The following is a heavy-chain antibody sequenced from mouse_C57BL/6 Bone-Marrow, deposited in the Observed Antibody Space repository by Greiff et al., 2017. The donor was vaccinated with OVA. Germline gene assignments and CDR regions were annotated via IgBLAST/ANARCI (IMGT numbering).Heavy chain of an antibody. CDR1: GYTFTNYW. Sequence: QVQLQQSGAELVRPGTSVKMSCKASGYTFTNYWIGWAKQRPGHGLEWIGDIYPGGGYTNYNEKFKGKATLTADKSSSTAYMQFSSLTSEDSAIYYCARFSYYGSSYAMDYWGQGTSVTVSS. D-gene: IGHD1-1*01. J-gene: IGHJ4*01. V-gene: IGHV1-63*01. CDR2: IYPGGGYT. CDR3: ARFSYYGSSYAMDY.